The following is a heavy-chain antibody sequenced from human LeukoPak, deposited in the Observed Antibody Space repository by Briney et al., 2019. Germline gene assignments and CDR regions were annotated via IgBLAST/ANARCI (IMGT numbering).Heavy chain of an antibody. CDR2: IKQDGSKK. V-gene: IGHV3-7*03. Sequence: PGGSLRLSCVASGFPFSSYWMTWVRQAPGKGLEWVANIKQDGSKKSYVDSVKGRFTISRDNAKNSLYLQMNSLRAEDTAVYYCAREGDGYSIDYWGQGTLVTVSS. J-gene: IGHJ4*02. D-gene: IGHD5-24*01. CDR3: AREGDGYSIDY. CDR1: GFPFSSYW.